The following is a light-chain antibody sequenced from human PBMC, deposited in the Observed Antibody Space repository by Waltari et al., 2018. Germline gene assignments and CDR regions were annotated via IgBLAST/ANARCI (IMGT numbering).Light chain of an antibody. CDR3: CSYAGSSTLV. CDR2: EGS. J-gene: IGLJ3*02. CDR1: NSDVGSYNL. Sequence: QSALTQPASVSGSPGQSITISCTGPNSDVGSYNLVSWYQQHPGKAPKLMIYEGSKRPSGVSNRFSGSKSGNTASLTISGLQAEDEADYYCCSYAGSSTLVFGGGTKLTVL. V-gene: IGLV2-23*01.